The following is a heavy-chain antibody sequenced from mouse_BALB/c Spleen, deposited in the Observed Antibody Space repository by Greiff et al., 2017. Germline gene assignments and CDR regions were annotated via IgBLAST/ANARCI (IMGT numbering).Heavy chain of an antibody. Sequence: QVQLKESGPGLVAPSQSLSITCTVSGFSLTSYGVHWVRQPPGKGLEWLGVIWAGGSTNYNSALMSRLSISKDNSKSQVFLKMNSLQTDDTAMYYCARGYYGYGFAYWGQGTLVTVSA. CDR3: ARGYYGYGFAY. V-gene: IGHV2-9*02. CDR2: IWAGGST. D-gene: IGHD1-2*01. J-gene: IGHJ3*01. CDR1: GFSLTSYG.